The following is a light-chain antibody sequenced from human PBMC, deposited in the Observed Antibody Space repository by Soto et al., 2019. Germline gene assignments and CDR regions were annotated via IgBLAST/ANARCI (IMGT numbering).Light chain of an antibody. Sequence: DIHMTQSPSTLSASVGDRVTSTCRASQSVSYWLAWYQQKPGKAPKLLIHDASSLESGVPSRFRGGGSGQEFTLTIRDLQPDDFATYYCQQYGFSFGPGTKVEMK. V-gene: IGKV1-5*01. CDR1: QSVSYW. J-gene: IGKJ3*01. CDR3: QQYGFS. CDR2: DAS.